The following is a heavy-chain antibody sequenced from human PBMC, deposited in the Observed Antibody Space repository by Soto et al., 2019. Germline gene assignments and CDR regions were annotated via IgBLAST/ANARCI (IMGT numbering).Heavy chain of an antibody. D-gene: IGHD5-12*01. J-gene: IGHJ6*02. CDR1: GGSISSYF. V-gene: IGHV4-59*01. CDR2: IYYSGST. Sequence: SETLSLTCTVSGGSISSYFWTWIRQPPGKGLEWIGYIYYSGSTNYNPSLKSRVTISVDTSKNQFSLKLSSVTAADTAVYYCARGSDFLYYYGMDVWGQGTTVTVSS. CDR3: ARGSDFLYYYGMDV.